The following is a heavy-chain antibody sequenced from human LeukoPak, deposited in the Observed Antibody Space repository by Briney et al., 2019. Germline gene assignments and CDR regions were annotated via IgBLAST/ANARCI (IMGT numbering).Heavy chain of an antibody. V-gene: IGHV4-30-2*01. CDR2: IYHNGRT. J-gene: IGHJ5*01. Sequence: SQTLSLTCAVSGGSIISGGYSWNCIRQPPGKGLEWIGYIYHNGRTYYNPSLKSRLTISMDRSKNQFSLKLSSVTAADTAVYYCARSPDTPNASWAHGTLVTVSS. CDR3: ARSPDTPNAS. D-gene: IGHD5-18*01. CDR1: GGSIISGGYS.